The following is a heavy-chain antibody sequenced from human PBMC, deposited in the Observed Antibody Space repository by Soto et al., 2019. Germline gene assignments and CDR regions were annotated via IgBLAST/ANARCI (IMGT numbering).Heavy chain of an antibody. D-gene: IGHD4-4*01. Sequence: RRLSCAASGFTFSSYAMSWVRQAPGKGLEWVSAISGSGGSTYYADSVKGRFTISRDNSKNTLYLQKNSLRAEDTAVYYCAKVAGNYGSGVYYYYGMDVWGQGTTVTVSS. CDR3: AKVAGNYGSGVYYYYGMDV. V-gene: IGHV3-23*01. CDR1: GFTFSSYA. J-gene: IGHJ6*02. CDR2: ISGSGGST.